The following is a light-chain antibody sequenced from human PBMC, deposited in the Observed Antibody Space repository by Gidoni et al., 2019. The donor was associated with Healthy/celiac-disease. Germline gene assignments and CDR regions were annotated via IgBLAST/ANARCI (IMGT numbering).Light chain of an antibody. J-gene: IGLJ2*01. V-gene: IGLV3-9*01. Sequence: SYELTQPLSVSVDLGQTARITCGGHTSGSNNVHWDQQKEGQAPVLVIYRDSNTPAGIPERFSVSNSGNTATLTISRAPAGDEAEYYCQVWDSSTVVFGGGSKLTVL. CDR1: TSGSNN. CDR3: QVWDSSTVV. CDR2: RDS.